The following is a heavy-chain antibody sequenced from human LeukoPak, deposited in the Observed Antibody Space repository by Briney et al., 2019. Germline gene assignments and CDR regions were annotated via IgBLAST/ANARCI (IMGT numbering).Heavy chain of an antibody. Sequence: SVKVPCKASGGTFSSYAISWVRQAPGQGLEWMGRIIPILGIANYAQKFQGRVTITADKSTSTAYMELSSLRSEDTAVYYCARDSGSSSWSYWGQGTLVTVSS. CDR3: ARDSGSSSWSY. CDR1: GGTFSSYA. J-gene: IGHJ4*02. CDR2: IIPILGIA. D-gene: IGHD6-13*01. V-gene: IGHV1-69*04.